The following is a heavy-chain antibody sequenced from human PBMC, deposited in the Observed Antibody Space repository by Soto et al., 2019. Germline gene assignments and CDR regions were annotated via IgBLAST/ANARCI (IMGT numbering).Heavy chain of an antibody. Sequence: ASVKVSCKASGYTFTSYGISWVRQAPGQGLEWMGWISAYNGNTNYAQKLQGRVTMTTDTSTSTAYMELRSLRSDDTAVYYCARGGPYYDFWSGLRLYYYYMDVWGKGTTVTVSS. V-gene: IGHV1-18*01. CDR2: ISAYNGNT. CDR1: GYTFTSYG. J-gene: IGHJ6*03. CDR3: ARGGPYYDFWSGLRLYYYYMDV. D-gene: IGHD3-3*01.